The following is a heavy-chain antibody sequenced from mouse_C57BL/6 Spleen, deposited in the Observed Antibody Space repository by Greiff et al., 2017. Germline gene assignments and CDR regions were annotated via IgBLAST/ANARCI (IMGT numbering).Heavy chain of an antibody. CDR1: GYTFTDYY. Sequence: VKLMESGAELVRPGASVKLSCKASGYTFTDYYINWVKQRPGQGLEWIARIYPGSGNTYYNEKFKGKATLTAEKSSSTAYMQLSSLTSEDSAVYFCANSYGNFYFDYWGQGTTLTVSS. V-gene: IGHV1-76*01. D-gene: IGHD2-1*01. CDR3: ANSYGNFYFDY. CDR2: IYPGSGNT. J-gene: IGHJ2*01.